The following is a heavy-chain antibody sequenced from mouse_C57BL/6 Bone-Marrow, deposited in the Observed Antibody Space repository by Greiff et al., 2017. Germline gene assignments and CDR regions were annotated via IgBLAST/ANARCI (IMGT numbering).Heavy chain of an antibody. CDR1: GFTFSSYA. CDR3: TRDYYDGFDY. D-gene: IGHD2-4*01. V-gene: IGHV5-9-1*02. CDR2: ISSGGDYI. Sequence: EVQVVESGEGLVKPGGSLKLSCAASGFTFSSYAMSWVRQTPEKRLEWVAYISSGGDYIYYADTVTGRFTISRDNARNTLYLQMSSLKSEDTAMYYCTRDYYDGFDYWGQGTTLTVSS. J-gene: IGHJ2*01.